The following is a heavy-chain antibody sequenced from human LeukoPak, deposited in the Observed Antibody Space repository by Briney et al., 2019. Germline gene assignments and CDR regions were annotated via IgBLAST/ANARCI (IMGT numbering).Heavy chain of an antibody. D-gene: IGHD2-2*01. V-gene: IGHV1-2*02. CDR2: INPNSGDT. CDR3: ATVQYQTPFEGNWFDP. J-gene: IGHJ5*02. Sequence: ASVKVSCKASGYTFTGYYIHWVRQAPGQGLEWMGWINPNSGDTHYAQKFQGRVTMTRDTSISTAYMDLNSLISGDPAVYYCATVQYQTPFEGNWFDPWGQGTLVTVPS. CDR1: GYTFTGYY.